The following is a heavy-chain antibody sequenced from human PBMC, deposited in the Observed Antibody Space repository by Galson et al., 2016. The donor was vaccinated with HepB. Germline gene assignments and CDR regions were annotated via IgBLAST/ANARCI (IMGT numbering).Heavy chain of an antibody. CDR2: IYSGGAT. J-gene: IGHJ4*02. D-gene: IGHD5-18*01. Sequence: SLRLSCAASGFSVSSNYMTWVRQAPGQGLEWVSVIYSGGATYYSGSVKGRFTISRDNPKNTLYLQMNSLRAEDTAVYYCAVYTYGFLWGQGTLVTVSS. CDR1: GFSVSSNY. CDR3: AVYTYGFL. V-gene: IGHV3-53*01.